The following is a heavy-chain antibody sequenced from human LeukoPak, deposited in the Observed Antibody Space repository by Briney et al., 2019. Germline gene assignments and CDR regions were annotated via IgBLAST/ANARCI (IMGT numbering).Heavy chain of an antibody. V-gene: IGHV3-33*01. D-gene: IGHD3-10*01. CDR2: IWNDGSNK. Sequence: SCKASGYTFTSYYMHWVRQAPGKGLEWVAVIWNDGSNKYYADSVKGRFTISRDNSKNTLYLQMNSLRAEDTAVYSCARASGPFDYWGQGTLVTVSS. CDR3: ARASGPFDY. CDR1: GYTFTSYY. J-gene: IGHJ4*02.